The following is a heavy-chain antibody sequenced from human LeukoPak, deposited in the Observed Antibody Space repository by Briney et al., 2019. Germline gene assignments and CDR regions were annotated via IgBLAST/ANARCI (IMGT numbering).Heavy chain of an antibody. CDR2: IIPIFGTA. CDR1: GGTFSSYA. CDR3: ARGGGRFYDILTGYYTPYFDY. Sequence: GAPVKVSCKASGGTFSSYAISWVRQAPGQGLEWMGGIIPIFGTANYAQKFQGRVTITADESTSTAYMELSSLRSEDTAVYYCARGGGRFYDILTGYYTPYFDYWGQGTLVTVSS. V-gene: IGHV1-69*13. D-gene: IGHD3-9*01. J-gene: IGHJ4*02.